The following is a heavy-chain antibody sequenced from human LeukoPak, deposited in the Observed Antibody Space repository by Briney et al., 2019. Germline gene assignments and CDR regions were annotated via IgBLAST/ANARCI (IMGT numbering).Heavy chain of an antibody. CDR2: ISGSGGNT. J-gene: IGHJ4*02. CDR1: GLTFSSYA. CDR3: ARDLWVKYYYGSGSYYNQLYYFDY. Sequence: GGSLRLSCAASGLTFSSYAMSWVRQAPGKGLEWVSAISGSGGNTYYADSVKGRFTISRDNSKSTLYLQMNSLRAEDTAVYYCARDLWVKYYYGSGSYYNQLYYFDYWGQGTLVTVSS. V-gene: IGHV3-23*01. D-gene: IGHD3-10*01.